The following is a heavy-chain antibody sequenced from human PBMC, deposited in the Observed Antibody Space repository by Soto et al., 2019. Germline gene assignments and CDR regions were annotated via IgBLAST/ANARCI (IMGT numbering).Heavy chain of an antibody. D-gene: IGHD3-16*01. CDR3: ARGLGGRMDD. CDR2: IIPILGET. CDR1: GTIFSSYT. Sequence: QVQLVQSGAEVKKPGSSVRVSCKASGTIFSSYTISWVRQAPGQGLEWMGRIIPILGETNSAQKFQDRVTLTADKSTNTAYMELNSLRLEDTVVYYCARGLGGRMDDWGQGTTVTVSS. J-gene: IGHJ6*02. V-gene: IGHV1-69*08.